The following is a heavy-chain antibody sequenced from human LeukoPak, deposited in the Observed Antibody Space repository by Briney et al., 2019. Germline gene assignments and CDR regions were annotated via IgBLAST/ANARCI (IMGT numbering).Heavy chain of an antibody. CDR1: GYTFTSYY. CDR2: INPSGGST. CDR3: ARDGILLWFGESYNWFDP. J-gene: IGHJ5*02. V-gene: IGHV1-46*01. D-gene: IGHD3-10*01. Sequence: ASVKVSCKASGYTFTSYYMHWVRQAPGQGLEWMGIINPSGGSTSYAQKFQGRVTMTRDTPTSTVYMELSSLRSEDTAVYYCARDGILLWFGESYNWFDPWGQGTLVTVSS.